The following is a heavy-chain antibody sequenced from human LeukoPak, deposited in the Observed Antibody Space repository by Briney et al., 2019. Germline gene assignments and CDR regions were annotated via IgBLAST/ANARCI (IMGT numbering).Heavy chain of an antibody. D-gene: IGHD5-12*01. CDR3: ARGGLIAATIFSAFDI. CDR2: INPNSGGT. J-gene: IGHJ3*02. CDR1: GYTFTGYY. V-gene: IGHV1-2*02. Sequence: GASVKVSCKASGYTFTGYYMHWVRQAPGQGLEWMGWINPNSGGTNYAQKFQGRVTMTRDTSISTAYMELSRLRSDDTAVYHCARGGLIAATIFSAFDIWGQGTVVTVSS.